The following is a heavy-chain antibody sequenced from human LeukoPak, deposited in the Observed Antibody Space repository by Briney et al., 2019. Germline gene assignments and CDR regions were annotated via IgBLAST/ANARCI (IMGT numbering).Heavy chain of an antibody. V-gene: IGHV4-34*01. Sequence: SETLSLTCAVYGESFSGYYWSWIRQPPGKGLEWIGETNHSGSTNYNPSLKSRVTISVDTSKNQFSLKLSSVTAADTAVYYCATSGGTLGPTNYFAYWGQGTLVTVSS. CDR3: ATSGGTLGPTNYFAY. CDR1: GESFSGYY. CDR2: TNHSGST. J-gene: IGHJ4*02. D-gene: IGHD3-16*01.